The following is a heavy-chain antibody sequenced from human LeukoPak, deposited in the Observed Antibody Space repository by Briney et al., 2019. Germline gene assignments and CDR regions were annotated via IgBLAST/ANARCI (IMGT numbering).Heavy chain of an antibody. J-gene: IGHJ4*02. CDR3: ARDGIGDTALDY. D-gene: IGHD5-18*01. CDR1: GFTFSSYE. V-gene: IGHV3-30*04. CDR2: ISYGGSNK. Sequence: GGSLRLSCAASGFTFSSYEMNWVRQAPGKGLEWVAVISYGGSNKYYADSVKGRFTISRDNSKNTLYLQMNSLRAEDTAVYYCARDGIGDTALDYWGQGTLVTVSS.